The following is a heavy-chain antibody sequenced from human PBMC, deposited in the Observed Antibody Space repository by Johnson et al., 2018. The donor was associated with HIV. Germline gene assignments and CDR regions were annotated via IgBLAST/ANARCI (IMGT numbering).Heavy chain of an antibody. Sequence: QVLLVESGGGVVQPGGSLKLSCAASEFTFSSYDMHWVRQAPGKGLEWVTFIRYDGTNKYYADSVKGRFTISRDNSKNTLYLQMNSLRAEDTAVYYCAKGFGASSGAFDIWGQGTMVTVSS. J-gene: IGHJ3*02. CDR3: AKGFGASSGAFDI. CDR2: IRYDGTNK. V-gene: IGHV3-30*02. D-gene: IGHD1-26*01. CDR1: EFTFSSYD.